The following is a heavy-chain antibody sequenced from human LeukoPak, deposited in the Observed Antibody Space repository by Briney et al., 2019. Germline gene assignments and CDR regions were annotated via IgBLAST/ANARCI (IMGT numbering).Heavy chain of an antibody. D-gene: IGHD3-22*01. Sequence: PSETLSLTCTVSASSINSGDYYWSWIRQPAGKGLEWIGRIYSPGTNYNYDPSLKSRVTISIDTSKNQFSLKLTSVTAADTAVYYCARGIGTSYDSSRDAFDIWGQGTMVTVSS. J-gene: IGHJ3*02. CDR1: ASSINSGDYY. CDR3: ARGIGTSYDSSRDAFDI. V-gene: IGHV4-61*02. CDR2: IYSPGT.